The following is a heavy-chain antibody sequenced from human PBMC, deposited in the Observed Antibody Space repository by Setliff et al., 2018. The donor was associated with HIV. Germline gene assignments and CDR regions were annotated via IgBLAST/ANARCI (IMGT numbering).Heavy chain of an antibody. D-gene: IGHD1-26*01. CDR2: MYYSGST. J-gene: IGHJ4*02. CDR3: ATWEGSFDY. V-gene: IGHV4-31*03. Sequence: SETLSLTCTVSGGSISSGDCYWSWVRQHPGKGLEWIGYMYYSGSTYYNPSLKSRITISVDTSKNQFSLKLSSVTAADTAVCYCATWEGSFDYWGQGTLVTVSS. CDR1: GGSISSGDCY.